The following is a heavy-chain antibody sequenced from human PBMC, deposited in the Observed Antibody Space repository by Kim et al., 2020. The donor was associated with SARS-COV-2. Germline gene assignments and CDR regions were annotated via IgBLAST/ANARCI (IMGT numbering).Heavy chain of an antibody. CDR1: GFRFNDYA. V-gene: IGHV3-23*03. D-gene: IGHD6-19*01. Sequence: GGSLRLSCAASGFRFNDYAMSWVRQAPGRGLEWVSAISSDGSSTYYADSVKGRFTISRDDSKNTLYLQMNSLRVEDTAVYYCAKWPYSSAWGHFDYWGQGTLLTVSS. CDR3: AKWPYSSAWGHFDY. CDR2: ISSDGSST. J-gene: IGHJ4*02.